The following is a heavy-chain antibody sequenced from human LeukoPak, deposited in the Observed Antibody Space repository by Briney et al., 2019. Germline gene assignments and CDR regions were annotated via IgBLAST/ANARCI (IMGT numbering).Heavy chain of an antibody. CDR1: GFTFIDYD. CDR3: ARNAGDY. V-gene: IGHV3-13*01. J-gene: IGHJ4*02. CDR2: IGIRGDT. D-gene: IGHD2-2*01. Sequence: GGSLRLSCAASGFTFIDYDMHWVRQVIGKGLEWVSAIGIRGDTHYSGSVKGRFTISRENAESSLYLQMNSLRAEDTAVYYCARNAGDYWGQGTLVTVSS.